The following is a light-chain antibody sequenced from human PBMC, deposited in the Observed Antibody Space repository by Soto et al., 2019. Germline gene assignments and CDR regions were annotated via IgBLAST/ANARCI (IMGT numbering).Light chain of an antibody. J-gene: IGLJ2*01. CDR3: PSYGTSLSGVI. CDR2: ADN. V-gene: IGLV1-40*01. CDR1: SSNIGKGYD. Sequence: QSVLTQTPSVSGAPGQKITMSCTGSSSNIGKGYDVHWYQQLPGAAPRLLIYADNNRPSGVPDRFSASNSGTSASLAIAGLEGEDEAVYYCPSYGTSLSGVIFGAGTKLTVL.